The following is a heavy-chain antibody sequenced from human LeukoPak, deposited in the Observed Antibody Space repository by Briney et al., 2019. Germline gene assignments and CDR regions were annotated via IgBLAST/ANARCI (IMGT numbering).Heavy chain of an antibody. CDR3: ARAGPVRDSFGGVIVWFDP. V-gene: IGHV1-2*06. J-gene: IGHJ5*02. CDR2: INPNSGGT. Sequence: ASVKVSCKASGYTFTGYYMHWLRQAPGQGLGWMGRINPNSGGTNYAQKFQGRVTMTRDTSISTAYMELSRLRSDDTAVYYCARAGPVRDSFGGVIVWFDPWGQGTLVTVSS. D-gene: IGHD3-16*02. CDR1: GYTFTGYY.